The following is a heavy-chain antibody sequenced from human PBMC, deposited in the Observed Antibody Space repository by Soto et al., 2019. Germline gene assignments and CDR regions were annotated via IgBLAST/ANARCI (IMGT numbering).Heavy chain of an antibody. CDR3: ARGLLSGAGGYLYYFYGVDV. D-gene: IGHD3-10*01. Sequence: EVQLVESGGGLVQPGGSLRLSCAASGFTFSSYDMHWVRQATGKGLEWVSTIAAAGDSYYPDSVKGRFTISRDNAKSSFYLQMNSLRAGDTAVYYCARGLLSGAGGYLYYFYGVDVWGQGTTVTVSS. CDR2: IAAAGDS. V-gene: IGHV3-13*01. J-gene: IGHJ6*02. CDR1: GFTFSSYD.